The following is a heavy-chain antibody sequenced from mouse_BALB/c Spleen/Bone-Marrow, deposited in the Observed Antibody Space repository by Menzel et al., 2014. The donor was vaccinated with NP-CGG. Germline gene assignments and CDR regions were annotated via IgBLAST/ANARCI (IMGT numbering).Heavy chain of an antibody. CDR2: IWRGGST. Sequence: VQLQESVPGLVQPSQSLSITCTVSGFSLTSYGVLWVRQSPGKGLEWLGVIWRGGSTGYNAAFMSRLSISKDNSKSQVFFQMNSLQADDSAIYYCARSRYDRGFAYWGQGTLVTVSA. V-gene: IGHV2-4-1*01. CDR3: ARSRYDRGFAY. CDR1: GFSLTSYG. D-gene: IGHD2-12*01. J-gene: IGHJ3*01.